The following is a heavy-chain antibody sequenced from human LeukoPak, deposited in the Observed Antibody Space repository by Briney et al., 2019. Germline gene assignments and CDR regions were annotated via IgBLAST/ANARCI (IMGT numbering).Heavy chain of an antibody. Sequence: GESLKISCKGSGYSFTSYWISWVRQMPGKGLEWMGRIDPSDSYTNYSPSFQGHVTISADKSISTAYLQWSSLKASDTAMYYCASRESTMVRGVIIENDYWGQGTLVTVSS. CDR1: GYSFTSYW. D-gene: IGHD3-10*01. CDR3: ASRESTMVRGVIIENDY. CDR2: IDPSDSYT. J-gene: IGHJ4*02. V-gene: IGHV5-10-1*01.